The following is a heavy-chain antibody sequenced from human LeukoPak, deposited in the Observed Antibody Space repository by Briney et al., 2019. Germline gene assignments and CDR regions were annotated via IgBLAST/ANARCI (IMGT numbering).Heavy chain of an antibody. V-gene: IGHV3-7*02. CDR1: GFSFSDYW. CDR2: IKPDGSEI. J-gene: IGHJ4*02. D-gene: IGHD2-15*01. Sequence: VGSLRLSCAASGFSFSDYWMDWARQAPGKGLEWVANIKPDGSEIYYVDAVKGRFTISRDNAKNSLYLQMNSLRAEDTAVYYCTRSLDYWGQGTLVTVSS. CDR3: TRSLDY.